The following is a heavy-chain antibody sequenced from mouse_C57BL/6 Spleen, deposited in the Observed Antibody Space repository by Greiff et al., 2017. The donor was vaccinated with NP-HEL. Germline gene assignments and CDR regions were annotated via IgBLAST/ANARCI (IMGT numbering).Heavy chain of an antibody. V-gene: IGHV1-26*01. CDR3: ARYWAGGVYYFDY. D-gene: IGHD4-1*01. CDR2: INPNNGGT. J-gene: IGHJ2*01. CDR1: GYTFTDYY. Sequence: EVQLQQSGPELVKPGASVKISCKASGYTFTDYYMNWVKQSHGKSLEWIGDINPNNGGTSYNQKFKGKATLTVDKSSSTAYMELRSLTSEDSAVYYCARYWAGGVYYFDYWGQGTTLTVSS.